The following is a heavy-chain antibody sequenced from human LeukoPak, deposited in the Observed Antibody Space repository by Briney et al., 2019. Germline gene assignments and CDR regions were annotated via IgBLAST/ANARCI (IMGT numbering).Heavy chain of an antibody. Sequence: GGSLRLSCAASGFTFDDYAMHWVRQAPGKGLEWVSGISWNSGSVGYADSVKGRFTISRDNAKNSLYLQMNSLRAEDTAVYYCARGDGYNYFESWGQGTLVTVSS. CDR2: ISWNSGSV. V-gene: IGHV3-9*01. CDR3: ARGDGYNYFES. D-gene: IGHD5-24*01. J-gene: IGHJ4*02. CDR1: GFTFDDYA.